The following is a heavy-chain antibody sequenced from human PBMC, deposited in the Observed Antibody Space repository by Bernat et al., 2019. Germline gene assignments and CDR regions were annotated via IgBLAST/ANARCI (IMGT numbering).Heavy chain of an antibody. J-gene: IGHJ4*02. CDR2: IDPSDSYT. D-gene: IGHD2-15*01. V-gene: IGHV5-10-1*03. CDR1: GYSFTSYW. CDR3: ASLYCSGGSCYGGDY. Sequence: EVQLVQSGAEVKKPGESLRLSCKVSGYSFTSYWISWVRQMPGKGLEWMVRIDPSDSYTNYSPSFQGHVTISADKSISTAYLQWSSLKASGTAMYYCASLYCSGGSCYGGDYWGQGTLVTVSS.